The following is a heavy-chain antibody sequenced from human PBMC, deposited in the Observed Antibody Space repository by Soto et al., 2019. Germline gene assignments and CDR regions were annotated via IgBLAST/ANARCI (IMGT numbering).Heavy chain of an antibody. V-gene: IGHV3-11*06. CDR3: ARSYYDILTGYSEAFDI. CDR1: GFTFSDYY. D-gene: IGHD3-9*01. CDR2: ISSSSSYT. J-gene: IGHJ3*02. Sequence: QVQLVESGGGLVKPGGSLRLSCAASGFTFSDYYMSWIRQAPGKGLEWVSYISSSSSYTNYADSVKGRFTISRDNAKNALYLQMNRLRAEDTAVYYCARSYYDILTGYSEAFDIWGQGTMVTVSS.